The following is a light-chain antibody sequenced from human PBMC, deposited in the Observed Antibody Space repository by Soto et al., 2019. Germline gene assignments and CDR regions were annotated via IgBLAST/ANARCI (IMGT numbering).Light chain of an antibody. V-gene: IGKV3-20*01. CDR2: GAS. CDR3: QQYGSSPLT. J-gene: IGKJ4*01. CDR1: QSLRSSS. Sequence: EIVLTQSPGTLSVSPGERATLSCRASQSLRSSSLAWYQQRLGQAPRLLIYGASRRATGIPDRVSGSGSGTYLTLTISRLEPEDFAVYYCQQYGSSPLTFGGGTKVEIK.